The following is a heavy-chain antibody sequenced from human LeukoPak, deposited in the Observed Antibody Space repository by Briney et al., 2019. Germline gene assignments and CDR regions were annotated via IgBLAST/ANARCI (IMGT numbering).Heavy chain of an antibody. CDR2: VYAGGST. V-gene: IGHV3-53*01. D-gene: IGHD3-10*01. Sequence: GGSLRLSCAASGFTVSNNFMSWVRQSPGKGLEWVSTVYAGGSTYYADSVEGRFTISRDTSKNTLFLQMNSLRAEDTAVYYCASDVYGSGSYYNGSPYYYGMDVWGQGTTVTVSS. CDR1: GFTVSNNF. J-gene: IGHJ6*02. CDR3: ASDVYGSGSYYNGSPYYYGMDV.